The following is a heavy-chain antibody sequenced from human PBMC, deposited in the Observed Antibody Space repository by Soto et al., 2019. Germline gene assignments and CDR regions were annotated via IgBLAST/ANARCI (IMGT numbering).Heavy chain of an antibody. J-gene: IGHJ4*02. Sequence: QVSLVQSGAEVKKPGASVNVSCKAFGYIFSNFYIHWVRQAPGQGLEWMGIINPNTGGTSYPQKFQGRVTLTRDTSTSTVHMEMSSLTSEDTAVNYCARDKVYGDNSFDFWGQGTLVTVSS. V-gene: IGHV1-46*01. CDR1: GYIFSNFY. D-gene: IGHD4-17*01. CDR3: ARDKVYGDNSFDF. CDR2: INPNTGGT.